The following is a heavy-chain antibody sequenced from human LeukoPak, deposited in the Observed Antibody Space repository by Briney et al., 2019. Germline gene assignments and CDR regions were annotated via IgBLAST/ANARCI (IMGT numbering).Heavy chain of an antibody. CDR1: GFTFSSYW. CDR2: INTDGSST. CDR3: ARLPIDSSGYLTYYYYYGMDV. Sequence: GGSLRLSCAASGFTFSSYWMHWVRQAPGKGLVWVSRINTDGSSTSYADSVKGRFTISRDNAKNTLYLQMNSLRAEDTAVYYCARLPIDSSGYLTYYYYYGMDVWGQGTTVTVSS. V-gene: IGHV3-74*01. J-gene: IGHJ6*02. D-gene: IGHD3-22*01.